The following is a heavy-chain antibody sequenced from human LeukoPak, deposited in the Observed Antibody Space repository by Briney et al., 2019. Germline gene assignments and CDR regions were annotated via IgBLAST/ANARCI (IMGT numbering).Heavy chain of an antibody. V-gene: IGHV1-2*02. CDR2: INPNSGGT. Sequence: ASVKVSCKASGYTFTSYYMHWVRQAPGQGLEWMGWINPNSGGTNYAQKFQGRVTMTRDTSISTAYMELSRLRSDDTAVYYCARDGAERPHYMDVWGKGTTVTVSS. CDR3: ARDGAERPHYMDV. J-gene: IGHJ6*03. D-gene: IGHD1-1*01. CDR1: GYTFTSYY.